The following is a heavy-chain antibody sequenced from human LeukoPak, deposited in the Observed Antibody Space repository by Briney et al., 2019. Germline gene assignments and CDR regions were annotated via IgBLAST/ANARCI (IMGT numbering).Heavy chain of an antibody. J-gene: IGHJ3*02. CDR1: GFTFSSYS. V-gene: IGHV3-21*01. CDR3: AGDDMAGFSWGSVVVPAAGGAFDI. CDR2: ISCSSSYI. D-gene: IGHD2-2*01. Sequence: PGGSLRLSCAASGFTFSSYSMNWVRQAPGKGLEWVASISCSSSYIYYADSVKGRFSISRDNAKNSLYLQMNSLSAEDTAVYYCAGDDMAGFSWGSVVVPAAGGAFDIWGQGTMVTVSS.